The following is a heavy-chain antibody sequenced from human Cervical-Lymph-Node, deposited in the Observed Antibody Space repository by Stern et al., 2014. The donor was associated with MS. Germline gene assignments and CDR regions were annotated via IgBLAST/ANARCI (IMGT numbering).Heavy chain of an antibody. J-gene: IGHJ4*02. CDR2: IANVGTT. Sequence: VQLVESGGGVIQPGGSLRLSCTASGFTVSRDYMTWVRQAPGKGLEWVTIIANVGTTFYTDSVKGGFTISRDDSKNAVYLHMTSLRAEDTAMYCCARDTSSPERSDWWGQGTLVTVSS. V-gene: IGHV3-53*01. CDR1: GFTVSRDY. CDR3: ARDTSSPERSDW. D-gene: IGHD1-1*01.